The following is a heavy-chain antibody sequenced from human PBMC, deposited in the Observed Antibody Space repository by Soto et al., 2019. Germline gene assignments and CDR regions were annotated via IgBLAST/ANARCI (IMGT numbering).Heavy chain of an antibody. V-gene: IGHV1-69*13. CDR1: GGTFSSYA. J-gene: IGHJ5*02. D-gene: IGHD3-22*01. CDR3: ARDLGGLYYYDSSGYCPWFDP. CDR2: IIPIFGTA. Sequence: SVKVSCKASGGTFSSYAISRVRQAPGQGLEWMGGIIPIFGTANYAQKFQGRVTITADESTSTAYMELSSLRSEDTAVYYCARDLGGLYYYDSSGYCPWFDPWGQGTLVTVSS.